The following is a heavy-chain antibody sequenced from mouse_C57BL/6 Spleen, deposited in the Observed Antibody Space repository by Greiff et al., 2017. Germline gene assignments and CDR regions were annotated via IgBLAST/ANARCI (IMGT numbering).Heavy chain of an antibody. CDR1: GFPFSSYG. Sequence: EVNVVESGGDLVKPGGSLKLSCAASGFPFSSYGMSWFRQTPDKRLEWVATISSGGSYTYYPDSVKGRFTISRDNAKNTLYLQMSSLKSEDTAMYYCARGEFAYWGQGTLVTVSA. CDR3: ARGEFAY. V-gene: IGHV5-6*01. J-gene: IGHJ3*01. CDR2: ISSGGSYT.